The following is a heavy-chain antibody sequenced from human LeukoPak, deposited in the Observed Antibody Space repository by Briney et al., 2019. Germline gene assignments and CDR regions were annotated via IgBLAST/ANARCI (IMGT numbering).Heavy chain of an antibody. Sequence: PGGSLRLFCAASGFTFSSYSMNWVRQAPGKGLEWVSSISSSSSYIYYADSVKGRFTISRDNAKNSLYLQMNSLRAEDTAVYYCARDLTSYYYDSSGYYPFDYWGQGTLVTVSS. CDR2: ISSSSSYI. CDR3: ARDLTSYYYDSSGYYPFDY. CDR1: GFTFSSYS. D-gene: IGHD3-22*01. V-gene: IGHV3-21*01. J-gene: IGHJ4*02.